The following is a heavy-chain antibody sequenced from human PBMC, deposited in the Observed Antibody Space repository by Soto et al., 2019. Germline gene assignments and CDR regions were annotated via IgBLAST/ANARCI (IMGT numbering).Heavy chain of an antibody. V-gene: IGHV3-15*07. CDR2: VKSKTDGGTT. CDR3: TTDSYMTNIIVRFDY. J-gene: IGHJ4*01. CDR1: GFIFSNAW. D-gene: IGHD4-17*01. Sequence: GGSLRLSCAASGFIFSNAWINWVRQAPGKGLEWVGRVKSKTDGGTTDFAAPVKGRSAISRDDSKNMVYLEVNSLKTEDTAIYYCTTDSYMTNIIVRFDYWGHGTLVTVSS.